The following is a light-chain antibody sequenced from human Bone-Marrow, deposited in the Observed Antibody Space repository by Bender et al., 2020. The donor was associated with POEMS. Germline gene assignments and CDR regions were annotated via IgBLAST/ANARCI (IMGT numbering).Light chain of an antibody. CDR2: QDT. CDR3: REGDTYSVI. CDR1: DLGDKY. V-gene: IGLV3-1*01. Sequence: SYEVTQPPSVSVSPGQTASITCSGDDLGDKYVAWYQQKPGQSPVLVIYQDTKRPSGIPERFSGSNSGNTATLTISGTQARDESDCSCREGDTYSVIFGGGTKLTVL. J-gene: IGLJ2*01.